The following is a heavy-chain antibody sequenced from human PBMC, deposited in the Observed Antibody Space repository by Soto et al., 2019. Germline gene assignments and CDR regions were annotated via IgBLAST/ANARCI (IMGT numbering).Heavy chain of an antibody. D-gene: IGHD3-10*01. J-gene: IGHJ3*02. V-gene: IGHV3-53*01. Sequence: GGSLRLSCAASGFTVSSNYMSWVRQAPGKGLEWVSVIYSGGSTYYADSVKGRFTISRDNSKNTLYLQMNSLRAEDTAVYYCARDTMVRGVITTTDAFDIWGQGTMVTVSS. CDR2: IYSGGST. CDR3: ARDTMVRGVITTTDAFDI. CDR1: GFTVSSNY.